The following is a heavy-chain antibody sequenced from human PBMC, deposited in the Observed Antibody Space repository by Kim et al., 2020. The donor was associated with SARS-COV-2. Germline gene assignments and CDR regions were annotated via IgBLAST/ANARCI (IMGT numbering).Heavy chain of an antibody. D-gene: IGHD3-22*01. CDR2: IIPIFGTA. Sequence: SVKVSCKASGGTFSSYAISWVRQAPGQGLEWMGGIIPIFGTANYAQKFQGRVTITADESTSTAYMELSSLRSEDTAVYYCARIEDSSGYYGSFDYWGQGTLVTVSS. V-gene: IGHV1-69*13. J-gene: IGHJ4*02. CDR3: ARIEDSSGYYGSFDY. CDR1: GGTFSSYA.